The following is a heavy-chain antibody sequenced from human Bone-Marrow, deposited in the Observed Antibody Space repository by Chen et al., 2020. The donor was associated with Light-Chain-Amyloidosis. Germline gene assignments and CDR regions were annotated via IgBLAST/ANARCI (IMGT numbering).Heavy chain of an antibody. CDR1: GFTFSRYA. J-gene: IGHJ2*01. CDR2: ISYDGYNK. D-gene: IGHD4-17*01. Sequence: QVQLVESGGGVVQPGRSLRLSCAASGFTFSRYAMHWVRQAPGKGLEWVAVISYDGYNKYYADSVKGRFTISRDNSRNTLSLQMSSLRAEDTAVYYCARDYGDFDWYFDLWGRGTLVTVSS. V-gene: IGHV3-30-3*01. CDR3: ARDYGDFDWYFDL.